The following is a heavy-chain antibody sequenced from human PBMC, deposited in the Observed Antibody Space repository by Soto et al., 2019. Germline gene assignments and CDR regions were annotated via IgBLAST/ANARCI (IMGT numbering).Heavy chain of an antibody. Sequence: DVQLLESGGHLVQPGGSLRLSCAASGFTFSSYAMSWVRQAPGKGLEWVSSVSAGGDMTYYSDSVKGRFTISRDNSNNVLFLQINSLRIEDTALYYCARGDRGGSVSPASYCYSGLDVWGQGTTVTVS. CDR2: VSAGGDMT. V-gene: IGHV3-23*01. J-gene: IGHJ6*02. CDR3: ARGDRGGSVSPASYCYSGLDV. CDR1: GFTFSSYA. D-gene: IGHD2-15*01.